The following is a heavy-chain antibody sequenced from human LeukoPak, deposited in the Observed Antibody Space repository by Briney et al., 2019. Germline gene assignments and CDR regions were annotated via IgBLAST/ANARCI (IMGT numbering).Heavy chain of an antibody. V-gene: IGHV3-23*01. D-gene: IGHD6-13*01. J-gene: IGHJ4*02. CDR1: GFTVSSNY. Sequence: GGSLRLSCAASGFTVSSNYMSWVRQAPGKGLEWVSAISGSGGSTYYADSVKGRFTISRDNSKNTLYLQMNSLRAEDTAVYYCAKLEEVAAAGLIDYWGQGTLVTVSS. CDR3: AKLEEVAAAGLIDY. CDR2: ISGSGGST.